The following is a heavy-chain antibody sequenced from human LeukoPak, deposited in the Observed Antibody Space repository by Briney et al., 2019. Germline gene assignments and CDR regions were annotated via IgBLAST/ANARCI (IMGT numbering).Heavy chain of an antibody. CDR3: AKDNRAAAGYG. J-gene: IGHJ4*02. Sequence: QAGGSLRLSCAASGFTFSSYGMHWVRQAPGKGLEWVAFIWYDGSNKYYADSVKGRFTISRDNSKNTLYLQMNSLRAEDTAVYYCAKDNRAAAGYGWGQGTLVTVSS. CDR1: GFTFSSYG. V-gene: IGHV3-30*02. D-gene: IGHD6-13*01. CDR2: IWYDGSNK.